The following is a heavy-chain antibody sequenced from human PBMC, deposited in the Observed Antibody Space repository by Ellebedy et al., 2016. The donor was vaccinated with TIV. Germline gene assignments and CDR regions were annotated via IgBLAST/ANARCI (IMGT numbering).Heavy chain of an antibody. D-gene: IGHD4-23*01. CDR3: ARDPVGVGPAFDV. V-gene: IGHV3-23*01. J-gene: IGHJ3*01. CDR2: ITQSGGNP. Sequence: GESLKISCAASGLPFSSHAIRWVRQAPGQGLEWVSSITQSGGNPYYADSVKGRFTISRDNSKDTLYLQMNSLRAEDTAIYYCARDPVGVGPAFDVWGQGTMVTVSS. CDR1: GLPFSSHA.